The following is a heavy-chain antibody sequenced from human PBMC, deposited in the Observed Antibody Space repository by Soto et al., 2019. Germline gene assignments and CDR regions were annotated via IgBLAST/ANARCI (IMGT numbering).Heavy chain of an antibody. V-gene: IGHV3-30*18. CDR3: AKAYGDYYPCVDY. CDR2: ISFDGGNT. CDR1: GFTFNNYG. J-gene: IGHJ4*02. Sequence: GGSLRLSCAASGFTFNNYGMHWVRQAPGKGLEWVVVISFDGGNTYYADSVKGRFTISRDNSKNTLYLQMNSLRAEDTAVYYCAKAYGDYYPCVDYWGQGTLVTVSS. D-gene: IGHD4-17*01.